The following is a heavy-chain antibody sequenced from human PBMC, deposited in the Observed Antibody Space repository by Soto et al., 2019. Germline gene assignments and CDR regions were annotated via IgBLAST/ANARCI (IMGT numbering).Heavy chain of an antibody. CDR2: IYPGDSDT. CDR1: GYSFTSYW. J-gene: IGHJ4*02. CDR3: ARLAYCGGDCYQYYFDY. D-gene: IGHD2-21*01. V-gene: IGHV5-51*01. Sequence: GESLKISCKGSGYSFTSYWIGWVRQMPGKGLEWMGIIYPGDSDTRYSPSFQGQVTISADKSISTAYLQWSSLKASDTAMYYCARLAYCGGDCYQYYFDYWGQGTLVTV.